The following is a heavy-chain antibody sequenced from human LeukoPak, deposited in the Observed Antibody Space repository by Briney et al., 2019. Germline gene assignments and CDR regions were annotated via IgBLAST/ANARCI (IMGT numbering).Heavy chain of an antibody. CDR3: ARADCSSTSCLNAFDI. Sequence: ASVKVSCKASGYTFTGCYMHWVRQAPGQGLEWMGRINPNSGGTSYAQKFQGRVTMTRDTSISTAYMELSRLRSDDTAVYYCARADCSSTSCLNAFDIWGQGTMVTVSS. CDR1: GYTFTGCY. J-gene: IGHJ3*02. V-gene: IGHV1-2*06. D-gene: IGHD2-2*01. CDR2: INPNSGGT.